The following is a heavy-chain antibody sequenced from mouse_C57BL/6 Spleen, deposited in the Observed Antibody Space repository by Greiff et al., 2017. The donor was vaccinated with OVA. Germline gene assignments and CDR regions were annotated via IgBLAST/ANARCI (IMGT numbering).Heavy chain of an antibody. V-gene: IGHV7-3*01. CDR2: IRNKANGYTT. CDR3: ASYEGDGYDRYYFDY. D-gene: IGHD2-2*01. J-gene: IGHJ2*01. CDR1: GFTFTDYY. Sequence: DVMLVESGGGLVQPGGSLSLSCAASGFTFTDYYMSWVRQPPGKALEWLGFIRNKANGYTTEYSASVKGQFTISRDNSQSILYLQVNALRAEDSATYYCASYEGDGYDRYYFDYWGQGTTLTVSS.